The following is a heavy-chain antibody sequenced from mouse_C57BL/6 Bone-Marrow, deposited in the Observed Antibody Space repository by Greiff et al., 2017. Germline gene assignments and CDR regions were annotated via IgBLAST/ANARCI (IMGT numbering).Heavy chain of an antibody. V-gene: IGHV5-4*01. CDR1: GFTFSSYA. J-gene: IGHJ2*01. CDR2: ISDGGSYT. Sequence: EVKLQESGGGLVKPGGSLKLSCAASGFTFSSYAMSWVRQTPEKRLEWVATISDGGSYTYYPDNVKGRFTISRDNAKNNLYLQMSHLKSEDTAMYYCARDRLFCFDYWGQGTTLTVSS. CDR3: ARDRLFCFDY.